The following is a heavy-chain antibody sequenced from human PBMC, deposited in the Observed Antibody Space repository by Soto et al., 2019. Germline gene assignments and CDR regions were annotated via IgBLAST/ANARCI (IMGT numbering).Heavy chain of an antibody. D-gene: IGHD3-10*01. CDR1: GFTLSTYS. CDR2: ITSSSTYI. J-gene: IGHJ4*02. Sequence: EVRLVESGGGLVKPGGSLRLSCAASGFTLSTYSMNWVRQAPGKGLEWVSSITSSSTYIYYSDSVQGRFTISRNNAKNTLYLQRDSLTVEDTAVYFCTRDIRNFDLWGQGTLVAVSS. V-gene: IGHV3-21*02. CDR3: TRDIRNFDL.